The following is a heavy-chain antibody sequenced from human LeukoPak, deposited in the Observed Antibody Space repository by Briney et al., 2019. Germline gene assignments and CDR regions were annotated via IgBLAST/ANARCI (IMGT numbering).Heavy chain of an antibody. CDR2: IHSDGSTT. CDR3: AREAAVPNTVFDY. J-gene: IGHJ4*02. D-gene: IGHD4-17*01. Sequence: GGSLRLSCAASGFTLSNYWMHWVRQAPGKGLVWVSRIHSDGSTTTYAESVRGRFTISRDNAKNTLYLQMNSLRAEDTAVYYCAREAAVPNTVFDYWGQGSLVTVSS. V-gene: IGHV3-74*01. CDR1: GFTLSNYW.